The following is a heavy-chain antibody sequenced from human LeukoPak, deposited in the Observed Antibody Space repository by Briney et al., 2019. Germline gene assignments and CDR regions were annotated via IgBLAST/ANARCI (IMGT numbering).Heavy chain of an antibody. CDR1: GFAVSSNY. Sequence: GGSLRLSCAASGFAVSSNYMTWVRQAPGKGLEWVSVIYSGGGTYYADSVKGRFTISRDNSKNTLYLQMTSLRPEDAAVYYCARAGQTIFGVVSLWGQGTLVTVSS. CDR3: ARAGQTIFGVVSL. J-gene: IGHJ4*02. V-gene: IGHV3-66*01. CDR2: IYSGGGT. D-gene: IGHD3-3*01.